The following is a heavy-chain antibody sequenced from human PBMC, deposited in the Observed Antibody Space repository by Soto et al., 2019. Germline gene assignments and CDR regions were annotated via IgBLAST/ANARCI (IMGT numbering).Heavy chain of an antibody. Sequence: PVGSLRLSCAASGFTFSNAWMSWVRQAPGKGLEWVGRIKSKTDGGTTDYAAPVKGRFTISRDDSKNTLYLQMNSLKTEDTAVYYCTTDHLPYNWKTYYYYGMDVWGQGTTVTVSS. V-gene: IGHV3-15*01. J-gene: IGHJ6*02. CDR2: IKSKTDGGTT. D-gene: IGHD1-20*01. CDR1: GFTFSNAW. CDR3: TTDHLPYNWKTYYYYGMDV.